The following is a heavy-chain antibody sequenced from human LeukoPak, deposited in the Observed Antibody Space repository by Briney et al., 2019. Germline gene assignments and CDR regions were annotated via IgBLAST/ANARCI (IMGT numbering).Heavy chain of an antibody. CDR2: IYYSEST. CDR1: GGSISSYY. CDR3: ARDPELLIFPRKYYFDY. D-gene: IGHD2-21*01. Sequence: PSETLSLTCTVSGGSISSYYWSWIRQPPSKGLGWIGYIYYSESTSFNPSLKSRVTISVDTSKSQFSLKLSSVTAADTAVYYCARDPELLIFPRKYYFDYWGQGTLVTVSS. J-gene: IGHJ4*02. V-gene: IGHV4-59*12.